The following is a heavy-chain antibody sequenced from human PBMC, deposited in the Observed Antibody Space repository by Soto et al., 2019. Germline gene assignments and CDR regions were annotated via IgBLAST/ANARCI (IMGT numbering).Heavy chain of an antibody. Sequence: QVQLVQSGAEVKKTGSSGKVACTASGGPFSSYAINWVRQAPGQGVAWMGVITPMFGATHYAQNFKGRITIPADTTTNSAAMELSSLPSVDTAVYFCARAFTGRWLDPWGSGTGVTVSS. V-gene: IGHV1-69*06. CDR2: ITPMFGAT. J-gene: IGHJ5*02. CDR1: GGPFSSYA. CDR3: ARAFTGRWLDP.